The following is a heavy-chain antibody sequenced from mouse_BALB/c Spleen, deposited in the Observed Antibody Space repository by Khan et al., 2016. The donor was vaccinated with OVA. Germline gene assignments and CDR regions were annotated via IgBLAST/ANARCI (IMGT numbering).Heavy chain of an antibody. Sequence: EVQLQESGPGLVKPSQSLSLTCTVTDYSITSDYAWNWIRQFPGNKLEWMGYINYSGRTSYSPSLKSRISITRDTSKNQFFLQLNSVTTEDTATYFGARGRAYWGQGTLVTVSA. D-gene: IGHD3-3*01. J-gene: IGHJ3*01. V-gene: IGHV3-2*02. CDR1: DYSITSDYA. CDR2: INYSGRT. CDR3: ARGRAY.